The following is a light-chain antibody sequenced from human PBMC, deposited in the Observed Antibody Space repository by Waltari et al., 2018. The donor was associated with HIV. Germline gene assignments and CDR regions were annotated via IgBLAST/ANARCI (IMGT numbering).Light chain of an antibody. CDR2: EAT. V-gene: IGKV5-2*01. J-gene: IGKJ2*01. CDR1: QNIDDD. CDR3: LQHDNFPHT. Sequence: TTLTQSPAFMSATPGDKVHISCKASQNIDDDLNWYKQKPGERLILIIREATNLGPESPPQFSDSGYGADFTLTIDNIESEYVAYYFCLQHDNFPHTFGQGTNLELK.